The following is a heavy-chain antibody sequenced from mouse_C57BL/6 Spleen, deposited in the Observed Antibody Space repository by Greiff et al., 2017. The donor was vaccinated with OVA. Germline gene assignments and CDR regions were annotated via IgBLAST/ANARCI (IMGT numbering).Heavy chain of an antibody. J-gene: IGHJ4*01. D-gene: IGHD2-2*01. Sequence: QVQLQQSGAELVRPGASVKLSCKASGYTFTDYYINWVKQRPGQGLEWIARIYPGSGNTYYNEKFKGKATLTAEKSSSTAYMQLSSLTSEDSAVYFCARWGMVTTPRDYYAMDYWGQGTSVTVSS. V-gene: IGHV1-76*01. CDR2: IYPGSGNT. CDR3: ARWGMVTTPRDYYAMDY. CDR1: GYTFTDYY.